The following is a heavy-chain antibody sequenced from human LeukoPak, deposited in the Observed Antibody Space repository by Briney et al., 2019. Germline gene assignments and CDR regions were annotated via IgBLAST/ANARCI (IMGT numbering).Heavy chain of an antibody. J-gene: IGHJ5*02. CDR3: ARHHRLAYFDP. V-gene: IGHV4-59*08. CDR2: VYYSGST. CDR1: GGSISSYY. Sequence: PSETLSLTCTVSGGSISSYYWSWIRQPPGKGLEWIGYVYYSGSTNYNPSLKSRVTIPVDTSKNQFSLKLSSVTAADTAVYYCARHHRLAYFDPWGQGTLVTVSS.